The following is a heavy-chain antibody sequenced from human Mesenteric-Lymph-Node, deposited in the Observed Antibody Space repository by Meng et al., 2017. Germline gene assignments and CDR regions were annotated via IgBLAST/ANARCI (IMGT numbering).Heavy chain of an antibody. V-gene: IGHV3-15*01. CDR2: IKSKTDGGTT. CDR1: GLTLTNAW. CDR3: AKGLGPFDY. Sequence: GESLKISCAASGLTLTNAWMSWVRQAPGKGLEWVGRIKSKTDGGTTDYAAPVKGRFTISRDDSKNTLYLQMNSLRAEDTAVYYCAKGLGPFDYWGQGTLVTVSS. D-gene: IGHD5-12*01. J-gene: IGHJ4*02.